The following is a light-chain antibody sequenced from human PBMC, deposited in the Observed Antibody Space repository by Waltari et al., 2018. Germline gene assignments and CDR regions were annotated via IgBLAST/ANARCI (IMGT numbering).Light chain of an antibody. Sequence: EIVVTQSPGTVSLSPGERATLSCRSSHIVDYNYLAWFQQKPGQSPRLLIYGVSNRAAGIPDRFSSSGSGTDFTLTITRLEPEDFAVYYCQQYGAPPYTFGPGTKVAFK. CDR2: GVS. J-gene: IGKJ3*01. CDR3: QQYGAPPYT. V-gene: IGKV3-20*01. CDR1: HIVDYNY.